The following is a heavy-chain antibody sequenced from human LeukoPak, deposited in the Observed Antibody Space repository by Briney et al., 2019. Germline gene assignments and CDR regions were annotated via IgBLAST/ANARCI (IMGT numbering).Heavy chain of an antibody. CDR2: INPNRGGT. CDR3: ATTTVAGFSEYFQH. CDR1: GYTFTGYY. V-gene: IGHV1-2*02. Sequence: SVKVSCKASGYTFTGYYMHWVRQAPAQGLEWMGLINPNRGGTNYAQKFQGRVTMTRDTSISTAYMELSRLRSDDTAVYYCATTTVAGFSEYFQHWGQGTLVTVSS. J-gene: IGHJ1*01. D-gene: IGHD6-19*01.